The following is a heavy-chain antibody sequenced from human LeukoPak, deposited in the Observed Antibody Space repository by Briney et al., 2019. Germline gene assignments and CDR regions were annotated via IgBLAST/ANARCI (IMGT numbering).Heavy chain of an antibody. J-gene: IGHJ1*01. V-gene: IGHV3-23*01. D-gene: IGHD6-13*01. Sequence: GGTLRLSCAASGITFSNFGMSWVRQAPGKGLEWASGNADSVKGRFTISRDNSKNSLYLLMDSLRAEDTAMYYCATHRYTSSAYYFLQWGQGTLVTVSS. CDR1: GITFSNFG. CDR3: ATHRYTSSAYYFLQ.